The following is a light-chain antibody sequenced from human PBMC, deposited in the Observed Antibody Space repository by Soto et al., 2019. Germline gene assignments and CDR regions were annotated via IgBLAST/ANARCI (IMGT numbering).Light chain of an antibody. CDR1: SSNIGNNY. V-gene: IGLV1-51*02. CDR3: GTWDSSLSGVV. CDR2: ENN. Sequence: QSVLTQPPSVSAAPGQKVTISCSGSSSNIGNNYVSWYQQLPGTAPKLLIYENNKRPSGIPDRFSGSKSGTSATLGVTGFQTGDEADYYCGTWDSSLSGVVFGGGTQLTVL. J-gene: IGLJ2*01.